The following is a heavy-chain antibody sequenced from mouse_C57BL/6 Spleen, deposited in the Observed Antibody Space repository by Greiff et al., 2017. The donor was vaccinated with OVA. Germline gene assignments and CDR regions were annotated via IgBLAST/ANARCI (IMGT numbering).Heavy chain of an antibody. Sequence: LPESGPELVKPGASVKISCKASGYSFTDYNMNWVKQSNGKCLEWIGVINPNYGTTSYNQKFKGKATLTVDQSSSTAYMQLNSLTSEDSAVYYCARPHYYGSSPFAYWGQGTLVTVSA. CDR2: INPNYGTT. J-gene: IGHJ3*01. D-gene: IGHD1-1*01. CDR1: GYSFTDYN. V-gene: IGHV1-39*01. CDR3: ARPHYYGSSPFAY.